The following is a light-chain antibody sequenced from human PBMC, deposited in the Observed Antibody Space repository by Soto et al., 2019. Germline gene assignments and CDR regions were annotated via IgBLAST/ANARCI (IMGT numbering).Light chain of an antibody. CDR1: SSDVGGYKY. J-gene: IGLJ3*02. CDR2: EVS. Sequence: QSALTQPASVSGSPGQSITISCTGTSSDVGGYKYVSWYQQNPGKAPKLMIYEVSNRPSGVSNRFSGSKSGNTASLTISGLQAEDEADYYCCSYAGGNWVFGGGTKVTVL. V-gene: IGLV2-14*01. CDR3: CSYAGGNWV.